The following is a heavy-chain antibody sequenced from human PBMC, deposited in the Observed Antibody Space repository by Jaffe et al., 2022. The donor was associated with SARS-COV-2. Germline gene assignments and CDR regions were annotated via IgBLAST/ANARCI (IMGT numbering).Heavy chain of an antibody. CDR1: GYGFDNYW. CDR2: IYPADSDI. V-gene: IGHV5-51*01. D-gene: IGHD3-10*01. Sequence: VHLVQSGAEVKKAGESLTVSCKGSGYGFDNYWIGWVRQVPGKGLEWMAIIYPADSDIKYGPSFEGQVTLSVDKSIATAYLEWSSLKASDSGMYYCARLLYYTSGLKYYFDFWGQGTLVSVSS. CDR3: ARLLYYTSGLKYYFDF. J-gene: IGHJ4*02.